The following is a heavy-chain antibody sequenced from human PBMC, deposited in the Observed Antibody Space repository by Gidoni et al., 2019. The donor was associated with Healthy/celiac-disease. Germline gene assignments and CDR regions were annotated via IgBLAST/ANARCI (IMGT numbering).Heavy chain of an antibody. D-gene: IGHD3-22*01. V-gene: IGHV3-48*02. J-gene: IGHJ3*02. CDR3: AREGYYYDRPDAFDI. CDR1: GFTFSRYS. Sequence: EVQLVESGGGLVQPGGSLRLSCAASGFTFSRYSMNWVRQAPGKGLEWVSYISSSSSTIYYADSVKGRFTISRDNAKNSLYLQMNSLRDEDTAVYYCAREGYYYDRPDAFDIWGQGTMVTVSS. CDR2: ISSSSSTI.